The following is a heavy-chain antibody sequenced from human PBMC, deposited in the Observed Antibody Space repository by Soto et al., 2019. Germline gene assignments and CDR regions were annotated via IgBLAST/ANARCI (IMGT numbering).Heavy chain of an antibody. CDR2: INAPSTST. Sequence: EVHLVESGGGLVQPGGSLRLSCAASGFIFSDYGLTWVRQAPGKGLEWVSHINAPSTSTLYADSVRSRFTISRDNAKTSVYLQISRLSDEDTTLYYCTRDPEGDLDFDYWGQGTLVTVSS. CDR3: TRDPEGDLDFDY. D-gene: IGHD2-21*02. V-gene: IGHV3-48*02. CDR1: GFIFSDYG. J-gene: IGHJ4*02.